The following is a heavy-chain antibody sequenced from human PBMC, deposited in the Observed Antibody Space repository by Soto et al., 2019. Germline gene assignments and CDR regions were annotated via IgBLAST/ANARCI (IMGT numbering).Heavy chain of an antibody. V-gene: IGHV1-46*01. CDR1: GYTFTSYY. J-gene: IGHJ4*02. CDR2: INPSGGST. Sequence: ASVKVSCKASGYTFTSYYMHWVRQAPGQGLEWMGIINPSGGSTSYAQKFQGRVTMTRDTSTSTVYMELSSPRSEDTAVYYCAREIRYYDFWSGYDYWGQGTLVTVSS. D-gene: IGHD3-3*01. CDR3: AREIRYYDFWSGYDY.